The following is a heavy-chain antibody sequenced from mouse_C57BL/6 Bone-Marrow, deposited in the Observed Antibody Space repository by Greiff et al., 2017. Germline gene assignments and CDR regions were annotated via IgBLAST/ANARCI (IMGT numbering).Heavy chain of an antibody. CDR3: AWYFYY. V-gene: IGHV1-64*01. CDR1: GYTFTSYW. CDR2: IHPNSGST. Sequence: QVQLQQPGAELVKPGASVKLSCKASGYTFTSYWMHWVKQRPGQGLEWIGMIHPNSGSTNYNEKFKSKATLTVDKSSSTSYTQLSSQTSEDSAVYYCAWYFYYWGQGTTLTVSS. J-gene: IGHJ2*01. D-gene: IGHD1-1*02.